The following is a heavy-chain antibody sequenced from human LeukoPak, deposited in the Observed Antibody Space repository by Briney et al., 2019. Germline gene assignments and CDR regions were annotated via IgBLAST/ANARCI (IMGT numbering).Heavy chain of an antibody. Sequence: GGSLRLSCAASGFTFCSYSMNWVRQAPGKGLEWVSSISSSSSYIYYADSVKGRFTISRDNAKNSLYLQMNSLRAEDTAVYYCAREFDILTGYYPSYFDYWGQGTLVTVSS. CDR2: ISSSSSYI. CDR1: GFTFCSYS. V-gene: IGHV3-21*01. J-gene: IGHJ4*02. D-gene: IGHD3-9*01. CDR3: AREFDILTGYYPSYFDY.